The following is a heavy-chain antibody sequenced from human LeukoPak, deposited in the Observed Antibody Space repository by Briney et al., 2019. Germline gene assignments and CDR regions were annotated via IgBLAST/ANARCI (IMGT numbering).Heavy chain of an antibody. Sequence: ASVKVSCKASGYTFTSYDINWVRQATGQGLEWMGWMNPNSGNTGYAQKFQGRVTMTRNTSISTAYMELSSLRSEDTAVYYCARGGDLGFGELFRRFYYYYYGIDVCGQGTTVTVSS. CDR2: MNPNSGNT. CDR3: ARGGDLGFGELFRRFYYYYYGIDV. J-gene: IGHJ6*02. CDR1: GYTFTSYD. V-gene: IGHV1-8*01. D-gene: IGHD3-10*01.